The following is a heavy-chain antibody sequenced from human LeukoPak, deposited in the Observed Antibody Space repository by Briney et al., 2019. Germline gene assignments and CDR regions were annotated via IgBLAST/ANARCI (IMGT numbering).Heavy chain of an antibody. CDR1: GFTFSSYS. CDR2: ISSSSSYI. CDR3: ARTHIIAYYYYYYMDV. J-gene: IGHJ6*03. V-gene: IGHV3-21*01. D-gene: IGHD2/OR15-2a*01. Sequence: GGSLRLSCAASGFTFSSYSMNWVRQAPGKGLEWVSSISSSSSYIYYADSVKGRFTISRDNAKNSLYLQMNSLRAEDTAVYYCARTHIIAYYYYYYMDVWGKGTTVTVSS.